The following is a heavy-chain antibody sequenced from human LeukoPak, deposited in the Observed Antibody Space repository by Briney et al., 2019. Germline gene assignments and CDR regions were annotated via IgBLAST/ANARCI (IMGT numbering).Heavy chain of an antibody. J-gene: IGHJ6*02. CDR3: ATLGGNYYYGMDV. CDR2: IYPSDSDT. V-gene: IGHV5-51*01. D-gene: IGHD4-23*01. Sequence: GESLKISCKGSGSGFTSYWIGGVPQWPGKGLEWMGIIYPSDSDTRYSPSFQGQVTISADKSISTAYLQWSSLKASDTAMYYCATLGGNYYYGMDVWGQGTTVTVSS. CDR1: GSGFTSYW.